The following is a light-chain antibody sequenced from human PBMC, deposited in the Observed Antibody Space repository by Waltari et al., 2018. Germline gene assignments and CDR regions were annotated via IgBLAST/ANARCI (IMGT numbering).Light chain of an antibody. V-gene: IGKV3-11*01. Sequence: EIVLTQSPATLSLSPGERATLSCRASQSVRTYLAWYQQKPGQAPRLLIYDASTRATGIPARFSGSWSGTDFTLTISSLEPEDFAVYYCQQRSIWPPLTFGGGTKVEIK. CDR2: DAS. J-gene: IGKJ4*01. CDR3: QQRSIWPPLT. CDR1: QSVRTY.